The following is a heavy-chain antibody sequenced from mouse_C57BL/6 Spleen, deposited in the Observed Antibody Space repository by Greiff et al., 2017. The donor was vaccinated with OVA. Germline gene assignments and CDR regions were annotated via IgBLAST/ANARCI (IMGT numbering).Heavy chain of an antibody. J-gene: IGHJ3*01. Sequence: VQLQQPGAELVKPGASVKLSCKASGYTFTSYWMQWVKQRPGQGLEWIGEIDPSDSYTNYNQKFKGKATLTVDTSSSTAYMQLSSLTSEDSAVYYCARWYYGTTRFAYWGQGTLVTVSA. CDR3: ARWYYGTTRFAY. CDR1: GYTFTSYW. V-gene: IGHV1-50*01. CDR2: IDPSDSYT. D-gene: IGHD1-1*01.